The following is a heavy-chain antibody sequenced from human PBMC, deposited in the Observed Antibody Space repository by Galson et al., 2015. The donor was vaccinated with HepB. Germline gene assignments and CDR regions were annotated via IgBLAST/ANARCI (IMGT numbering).Heavy chain of an antibody. Sequence: SLRLSCAASGFTFSSYWMSWVRQAPGKGLEWVANIKQDGSEKYYVDSVKGRFTISRDNAKNSLYLQMNSLRAEDTAVYYCARGHYYDSSATYDYWGQGTLVTVSS. V-gene: IGHV3-7*03. J-gene: IGHJ4*02. CDR1: GFTFSSYW. CDR2: IKQDGSEK. CDR3: ARGHYYDSSATYDY. D-gene: IGHD3-22*01.